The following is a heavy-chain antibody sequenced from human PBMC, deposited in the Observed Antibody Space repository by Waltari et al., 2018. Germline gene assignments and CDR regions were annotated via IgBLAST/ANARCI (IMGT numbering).Heavy chain of an antibody. D-gene: IGHD6-19*01. CDR3: ARAVAVAGSDFDY. V-gene: IGHV4-59*01. J-gene: IGHJ4*02. CDR1: GASISSSS. Sequence: QVQLQESGPGLVKPSETLSLTCTVSGASISSSSCRWIRQPPGKGLEWIGYIYYSGSTNYNPSLKSRVTISVDTSKNQFSLKLSSVTAADTAVYYCARAVAVAGSDFDYWGQGTLVTVSS. CDR2: IYYSGST.